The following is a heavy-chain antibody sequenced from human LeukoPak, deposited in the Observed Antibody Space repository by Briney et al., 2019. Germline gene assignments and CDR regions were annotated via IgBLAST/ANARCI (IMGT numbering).Heavy chain of an antibody. D-gene: IGHD4-17*01. CDR3: ARGVRYGDYKRSCAFDI. J-gene: IGHJ3*02. Sequence: SETLSLTCTVSGGSISSYYWSWIRQPPGKGLEWIGYIYYSGSTNYNPSLKSRVTISVDTSKNQFSLKLSSVTAADTAVYYCARGVRYGDYKRSCAFDIWGQGTMVTVSS. CDR2: IYYSGST. CDR1: GGSISSYY. V-gene: IGHV4-59*01.